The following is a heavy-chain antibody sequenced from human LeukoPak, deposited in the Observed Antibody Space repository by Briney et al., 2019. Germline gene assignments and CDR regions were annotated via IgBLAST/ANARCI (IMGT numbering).Heavy chain of an antibody. V-gene: IGHV4-34*01. CDR3: APIFGDYSDFDS. D-gene: IGHD4-17*01. Sequence: SETLSLTCAVYGGSFSSYYWSWLRQSPGEGLEWLGEIKHTGGTNYNPSLRSRVTISLDTSKNQFSLRLSSVTAADTAVYYCAPIFGDYSDFDSWGQGTLVTVSS. J-gene: IGHJ4*01. CDR2: IKHTGGT. CDR1: GGSFSSYY.